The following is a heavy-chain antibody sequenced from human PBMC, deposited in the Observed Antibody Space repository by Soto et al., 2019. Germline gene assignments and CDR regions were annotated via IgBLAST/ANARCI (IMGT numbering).Heavy chain of an antibody. CDR1: GYRFTGFW. CDR3: ARPASGGSRDAFDI. D-gene: IGHD2-15*01. V-gene: IGHV5-10-1*01. CDR2: IDPNDSFI. Sequence: GASLKISCQGSGYRFTGFWLNWVRQRPGKGLEWVGRIDPNDSFINYSPPFEGHVTISADKSISTAYLQWTRLQAADTAIYYCARPASGGSRDAFDIWGQGTMVTVSS. J-gene: IGHJ3*02.